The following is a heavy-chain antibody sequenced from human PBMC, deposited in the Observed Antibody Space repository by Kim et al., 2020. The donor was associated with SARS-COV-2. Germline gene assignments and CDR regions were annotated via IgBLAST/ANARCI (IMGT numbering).Heavy chain of an antibody. CDR2: IYSGGST. Sequence: GGSLRLSCAASGFTFSSYWMSWVRQAPGKGLEWVSVIYSGGSTYYADSVKGRFTISRDNSKNTLYLQMNSLRAEDTAVYYCARWSDYYDSSGYYFDYWG. J-gene: IGHJ4*01. CDR3: ARWSDYYDSSGYYFDY. V-gene: IGHV3-53*01. CDR1: GFTFSSYW. D-gene: IGHD3-22*01.